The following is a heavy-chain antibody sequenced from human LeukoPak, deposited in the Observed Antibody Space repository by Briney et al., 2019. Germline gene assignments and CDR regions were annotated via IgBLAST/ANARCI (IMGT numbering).Heavy chain of an antibody. CDR1: GFTFDDYG. CDR2: INWNGGST. V-gene: IGHV3-20*04. CDR3: ARDRSYYYMDV. J-gene: IGHJ6*03. Sequence: GGSLRLSCAASGFTFDDYGMSWVRQAPGKGLEWVSGINWNGGSTGYADSVKGRFTISRGNAKNSLYLQMNSLRAEDTALYYCARDRSYYYMDVWGKGTTVTVSS.